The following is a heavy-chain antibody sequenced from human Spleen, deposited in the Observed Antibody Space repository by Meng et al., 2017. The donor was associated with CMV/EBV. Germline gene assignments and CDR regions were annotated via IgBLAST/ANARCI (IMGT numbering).Heavy chain of an antibody. CDR1: GGSISSGDYY. V-gene: IGHV4-30-4*01. CDR3: ARGGYYYSSGWYSDY. J-gene: IGHJ4*02. D-gene: IGHD6-19*01. CDR2: IYNSGST. Sequence: QVQRPESGPGLVKPSQTPSLTCTVSGGSISSGDYYWSWIRQPPGKGLEWIGYIYNSGSTYYNPSLKSRVTISVDTSKNQFSLKLSSVTAADTAVYYCARGGYYYSSGWYSDYWGQGTLVTVSS.